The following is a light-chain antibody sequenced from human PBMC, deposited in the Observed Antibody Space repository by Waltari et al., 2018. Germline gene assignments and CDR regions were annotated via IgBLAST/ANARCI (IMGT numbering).Light chain of an antibody. J-gene: IGKJ4*01. CDR2: AAS. Sequence: GDRLTISCRASQNIYSNLAWYQQKPGKAPKLLIYAASSLQSGIPSRFSGSGSGTDFTLTISSLQPEDSAAYYCQHYYDNPLTFGGGTKVEIK. CDR1: QNIYSN. V-gene: IGKV1-6*01. CDR3: QHYYDNPLT.